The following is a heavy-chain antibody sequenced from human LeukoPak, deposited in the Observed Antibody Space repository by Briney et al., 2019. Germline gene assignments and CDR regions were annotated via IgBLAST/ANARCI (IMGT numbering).Heavy chain of an antibody. CDR2: ISSSGSTT. CDR3: ARERSSSWYYFDY. CDR1: GFTFSSYE. J-gene: IGHJ4*02. Sequence: GGSLRLSCAASGFTFSSYEMNWVRQAPGKGLEWVSYISSSGSTTYYADPVKGRFTISRDNAKNSLYLQMNSLRAEDTAVYYCARERSSSWYYFDYWGQGTLVTVSS. D-gene: IGHD6-13*01. V-gene: IGHV3-48*03.